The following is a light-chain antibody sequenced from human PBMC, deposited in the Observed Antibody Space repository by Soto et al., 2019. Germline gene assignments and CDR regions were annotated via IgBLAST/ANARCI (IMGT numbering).Light chain of an antibody. J-gene: IGLJ2*01. CDR2: EVN. CDR3: SSYADTNNLV. Sequence: QSALTQPPSASGSPGQSVPISCTGTSSDIGGYNFVSWYQQHPGKAPKLMIDEVNKRPSGVPDRFSGSKSGNTASLTVSGLQAEDEADYYCSSYADTNNLVFGGGTKVTVL. CDR1: SSDIGGYNF. V-gene: IGLV2-8*01.